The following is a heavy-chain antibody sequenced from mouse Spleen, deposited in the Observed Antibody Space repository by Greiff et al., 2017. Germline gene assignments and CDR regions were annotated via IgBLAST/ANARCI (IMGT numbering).Heavy chain of an antibody. CDR2: ISSGGGNT. J-gene: IGHJ1*01. CDR3: ARSYYGSSDWYFDV. D-gene: IGHD1-1*01. Sequence: EVKLVESGGGLVKLGGSLKLSCAASGFTFSSYAMSWVRQTPEKRLEWVAPISSGGGNTYYPDSVKGRFTISRDNAKNTLYLQMSSLKSEDTAMYYCARSYYGSSDWYFDVWGAGTTVTVSS. V-gene: IGHV5-9*04. CDR1: GFTFSSYA.